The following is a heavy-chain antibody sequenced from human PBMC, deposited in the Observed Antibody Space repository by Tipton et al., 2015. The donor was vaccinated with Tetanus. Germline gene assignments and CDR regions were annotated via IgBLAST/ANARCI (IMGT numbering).Heavy chain of an antibody. Sequence: TLSLTCDVSGASISSAAWTWIRQPSGKGLEWIGHIFHSGSPNYNPSLKSRITISQDTSKNQFSLRLTSVTAADTAVYYCARANNEFPKKGPFDYWGQGALVIVSS. V-gene: IGHV4-30-2*01. CDR1: GASISSAA. D-gene: IGHD1-1*01. CDR3: ARANNEFPKKGPFDY. CDR2: IFHSGSP. J-gene: IGHJ4*02.